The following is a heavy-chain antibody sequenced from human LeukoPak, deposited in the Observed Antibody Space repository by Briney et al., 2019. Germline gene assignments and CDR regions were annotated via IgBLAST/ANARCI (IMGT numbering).Heavy chain of an antibody. V-gene: IGHV3-21*01. Sequence: GSLRLSCEVSGFTFSSYHMNWVRQAPGKGLEWVASISTSNSYIYYADSMTGRLTISRDNAKNSLYLQMNSLRAEDTAIYYCARRATTERGHSYGLDYWGQGTLVTVSS. D-gene: IGHD5-18*01. J-gene: IGHJ4*02. CDR2: ISTSNSYI. CDR3: ARRATTERGHSYGLDY. CDR1: GFTFSSYH.